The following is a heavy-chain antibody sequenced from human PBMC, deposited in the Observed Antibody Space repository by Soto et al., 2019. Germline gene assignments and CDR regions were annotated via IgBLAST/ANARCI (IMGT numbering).Heavy chain of an antibody. Sequence: QVQLVESGGGVVQPGRSLRLSCAASGFTFSNYGMHWVRQAPGQGLEWVAFMSYDGNNKYYADSVKGRLTISRDNSRNTLHLQMNGLRPADTAVYYCASIPPRYGDYLRYFDLWGRGTLVTVSS. CDR3: ASIPPRYGDYLRYFDL. D-gene: IGHD4-17*01. CDR2: MSYDGNNK. CDR1: GFTFSNYG. V-gene: IGHV3-30*03. J-gene: IGHJ2*01.